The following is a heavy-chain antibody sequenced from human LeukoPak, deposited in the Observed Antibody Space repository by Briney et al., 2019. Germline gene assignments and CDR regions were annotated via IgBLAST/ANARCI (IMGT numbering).Heavy chain of an antibody. Sequence: GGSLRLSCTAPGFTISTNYMNWVRQAPGKGLEWVSVIYGGVSKYYADSVKGRFTISRDNSRNTLYLQMTRLRVEDTAVYYCASFERDCSGGPCFSNYLGRGTLVTVSS. J-gene: IGHJ4*02. CDR1: GFTISTNY. CDR3: ASFERDCSGGPCFSNY. CDR2: IYGGVSK. V-gene: IGHV3-66*01. D-gene: IGHD2-15*01.